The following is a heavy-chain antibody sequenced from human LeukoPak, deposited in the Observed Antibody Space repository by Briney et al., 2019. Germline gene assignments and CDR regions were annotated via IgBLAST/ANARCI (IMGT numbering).Heavy chain of an antibody. CDR3: ARHAIAVAGTSFFDY. CDR1: GYSFTSYW. D-gene: IGHD6-19*01. CDR2: IYPGDSDT. V-gene: IGHV5-51*01. Sequence: GESLQISCKGSGYSFTSYWIGWVRQMPGKGLEWMGIIYPGDSDTRYSPSFQGQVTISADKSISTAYLQWSSLKASDTAMYYCARHAIAVAGTSFFDYWGQGTLVTVSS. J-gene: IGHJ4*02.